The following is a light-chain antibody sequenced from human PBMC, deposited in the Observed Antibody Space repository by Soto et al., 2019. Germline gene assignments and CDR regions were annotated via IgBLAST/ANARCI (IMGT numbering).Light chain of an antibody. CDR2: EVN. V-gene: IGLV2-8*01. J-gene: IGLJ1*01. Sequence: QSALTQPPSASGSPGQSVTISCTGTSSDVGDYNYVSWHQQHPGKAPKLMIYEVNKRPSGVPDRFSGSKSGNTASLTVSGLQAEDEADYYCSSYAGSNNYVFGTGTKLTVL. CDR3: SSYAGSNNYV. CDR1: SSDVGDYNY.